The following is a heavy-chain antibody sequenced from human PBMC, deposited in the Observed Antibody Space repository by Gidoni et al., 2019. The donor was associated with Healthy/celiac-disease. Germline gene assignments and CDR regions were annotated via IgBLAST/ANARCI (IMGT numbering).Heavy chain of an antibody. CDR1: GFTFRSYA. CDR3: ARLHYYDSSGYYLDY. D-gene: IGHD3-22*01. V-gene: IGHV3-30-3*01. Sequence: QVQLVESGGGVVQPGRSLRLSCAASGFTFRSYAMHWVRQAPGKGLEWVAVISYDGSNKYYADSVKGRFTISRDNSKNTLYLQMNSLRAEDTAVYYCARLHYYDSSGYYLDYWGQGTMVTVSS. J-gene: IGHJ4*02. CDR2: ISYDGSNK.